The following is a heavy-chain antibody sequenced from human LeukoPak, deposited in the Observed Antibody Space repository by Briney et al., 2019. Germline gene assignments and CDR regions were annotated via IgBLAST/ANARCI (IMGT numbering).Heavy chain of an antibody. V-gene: IGHV3-9*01. D-gene: IGHD5/OR15-5a*01. CDR3: AKDMARWSVYDWGESYFDY. J-gene: IGHJ4*02. CDR1: GFTFDDYA. Sequence: GGSLRLSCAASGFTFDDYAMHWVRQAAGRGREWVSGISWNSGSIGYAGSVKDRFTISRDNAKNSLYLQMNSMRAEDTALYYCAKDMARWSVYDWGESYFDYWGQGTLVTVSS. CDR2: ISWNSGSI.